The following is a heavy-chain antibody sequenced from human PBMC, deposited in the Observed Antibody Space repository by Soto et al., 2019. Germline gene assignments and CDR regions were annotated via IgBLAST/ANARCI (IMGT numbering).Heavy chain of an antibody. CDR3: VRLGIAVAGPYYGMDV. CDR2: IYPGDSDT. D-gene: IGHD6-19*01. Sequence: PGESLKISCKGSGYSFTSYWIGWVRQMPGKGLEWMGIIYPGDSDTRYSPSFQGQVTISADKSISTAYLQWSSLKASDTAMYYCVRLGIAVAGPYYGMDVWCQGTTVTVSS. V-gene: IGHV5-51*01. J-gene: IGHJ6*02. CDR1: GYSFTSYW.